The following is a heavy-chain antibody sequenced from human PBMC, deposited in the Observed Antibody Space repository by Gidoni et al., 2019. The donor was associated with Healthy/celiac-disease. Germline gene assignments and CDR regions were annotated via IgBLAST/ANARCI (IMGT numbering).Heavy chain of an antibody. V-gene: IGHV3-30*18. CDR2: ISYDGSNK. CDR1: GFTFSSYG. D-gene: IGHD2-15*01. Sequence: QVQLVESGGGVVQPGRSLRLSCAASGFTFSSYGMHWVRQAPGKGLEWLAVISYDGSNKYYADSVKGRFTISRDNSKNTLYLQMNSLRAEDTAVYYCAKDFLYRTYYYYYGMDVWGQGTTVTVSS. J-gene: IGHJ6*02. CDR3: AKDFLYRTYYYYYGMDV.